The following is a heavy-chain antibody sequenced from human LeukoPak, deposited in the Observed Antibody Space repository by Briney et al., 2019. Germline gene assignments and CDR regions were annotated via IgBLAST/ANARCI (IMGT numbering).Heavy chain of an antibody. CDR3: ARGDFDFDS. V-gene: IGHV1-18*04. J-gene: IGHJ4*02. CDR2: INPHTGDT. CDR1: GYTFITYG. Sequence: GASVKVSCKASGYTFITYGISWVRQAPGQGLEWMGWINPHTGDTENAQILHDRVTMTADPFTDTAYMELRSLRSDDTAVYYCARGDFDFDSWGQGTLVTVS. D-gene: IGHD2-21*01.